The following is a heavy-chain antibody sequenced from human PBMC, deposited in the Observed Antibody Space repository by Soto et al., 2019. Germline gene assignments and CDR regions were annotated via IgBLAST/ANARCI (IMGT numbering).Heavy chain of an antibody. CDR2: IYHSGST. D-gene: IGHD3-22*01. V-gene: IGHV4-30-2*01. Sequence: SETLSLTCAVSGGSISSGGYSWSWIRQPPGKGLEWIGYIYHSGSTYYNPSLKSRVTISVDRSKNQFSLKLSSVTAADTAVYYYARGGSGYYYVPIDYWGQGTLVTVSS. J-gene: IGHJ4*02. CDR3: ARGGSGYYYVPIDY. CDR1: GGSISSGGYS.